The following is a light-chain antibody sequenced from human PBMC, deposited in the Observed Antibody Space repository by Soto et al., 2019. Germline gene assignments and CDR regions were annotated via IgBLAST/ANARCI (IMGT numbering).Light chain of an antibody. CDR2: GAA. CDR1: QTVNSAY. V-gene: IGKV3-20*01. Sequence: EIVLTQSPGTLSLSPGERATLSCKTSQTVNSAYLAWYQHKPAQAPWLLIYGAASRATGIPDRCNGSGSGTDFSLTIIRLEPEDFAVYYCQQYVTPPLMYSFGQGTKLEIK. CDR3: QQYVTPPLMYS. J-gene: IGKJ2*01.